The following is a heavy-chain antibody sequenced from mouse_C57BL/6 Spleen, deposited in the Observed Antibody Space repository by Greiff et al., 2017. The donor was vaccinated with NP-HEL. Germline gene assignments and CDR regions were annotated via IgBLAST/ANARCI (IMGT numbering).Heavy chain of an antibody. V-gene: IGHV10-3*01. CDR3: VRDPSITTVEAY. J-gene: IGHJ3*01. CDR1: GFTFNTYA. CDR2: IRSKSSNYAT. D-gene: IGHD1-1*01. Sequence: EVQLVESGGGLVQPKGSLKLSCAASGFTFNTYAMHWVRQAPGKGVEWVARIRSKSSNYATYYADSVKDRFTISRDDSQSMLYLQMNNLKTEDTAMYYCVRDPSITTVEAYWGQGTLVTVSA.